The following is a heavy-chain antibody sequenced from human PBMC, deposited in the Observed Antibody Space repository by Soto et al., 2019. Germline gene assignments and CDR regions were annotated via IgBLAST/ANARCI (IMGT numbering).Heavy chain of an antibody. CDR2: ISHDGNNK. CDR3: ARASGHIYATHHEPFDH. D-gene: IGHD2-8*01. J-gene: IGHJ4*02. Sequence: GGSLRLSCAASGFTFNRHPLHWVRQAPGKGLEWVAVISHDGNNKYYADSVKGRFTISRDNSMNMLYLQMHGLRTEDTAIFYCARASGHIYATHHEPFDHWGQGALVTVSS. CDR1: GFTFNRHP. V-gene: IGHV3-30-3*01.